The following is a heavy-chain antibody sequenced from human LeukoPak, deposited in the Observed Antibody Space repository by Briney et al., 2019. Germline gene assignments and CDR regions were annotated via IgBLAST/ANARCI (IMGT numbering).Heavy chain of an antibody. Sequence: SGTLSLTCTVSGDSINSLDLWSWVRQPPGKGLEWIGEMNLSGTTHSNPSVKSRVTISIDKSKNQFFLNLSSVTAADTAVYYCAGLVGRYSSGLYYYYFDYWGQGTLVTVSS. CDR3: AGLVGRYSSGLYYYYFDY. D-gene: IGHD3-22*01. CDR1: GDSINSLDL. J-gene: IGHJ4*02. V-gene: IGHV4-4*02. CDR2: MNLSGTT.